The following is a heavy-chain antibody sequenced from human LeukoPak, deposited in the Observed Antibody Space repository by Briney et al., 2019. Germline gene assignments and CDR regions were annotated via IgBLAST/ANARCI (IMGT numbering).Heavy chain of an antibody. Sequence: PSETLSLTCSVSGGSISSSSYYWGWIRQPPGKGLEWIGSSHYSGSTYYNPSLRSRVTISVDTSNNQFSLKLSSVTAADTAVYYCARGQRITMVRGAVSPWGQGTLVTVSS. CDR1: GGSISSSSYY. V-gene: IGHV4-39*01. CDR3: ARGQRITMVRGAVSP. J-gene: IGHJ5*02. CDR2: SHYSGST. D-gene: IGHD3-10*01.